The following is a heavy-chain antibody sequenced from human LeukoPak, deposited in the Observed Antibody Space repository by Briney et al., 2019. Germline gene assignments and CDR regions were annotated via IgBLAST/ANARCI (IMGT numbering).Heavy chain of an antibody. J-gene: IGHJ6*03. CDR3: AKRQTNYYMDV. Sequence: PGGSLRLSCAASGFTFSNAWMTWVRQAPGKGLEWVGRIKSKTDGGTTDYAALVKGRFTISRDNSKNTLYLQMNSLRAEDTAVYYCAKRQTNYYMDVWGKGTTVTVSS. CDR1: GFTFSNAW. V-gene: IGHV3-15*01. CDR2: IKSKTDGGTT.